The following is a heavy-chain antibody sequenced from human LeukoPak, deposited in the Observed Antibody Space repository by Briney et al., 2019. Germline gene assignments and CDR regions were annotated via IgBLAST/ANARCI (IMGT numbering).Heavy chain of an antibody. CDR1: GYSFTSYW. CDR2: IYPGDSDT. Sequence: GESLKISCKGSGYSFTSYWIGWVRQMPGKGLEWMGIIYPGDSDTRYSPSFQGQVTISADKSISTAYLQWSSLKASDTAMYYCARRLRPPVYYGSGDYDAFDIWGQGTMVTVSS. V-gene: IGHV5-51*01. D-gene: IGHD3-10*01. CDR3: ARRLRPPVYYGSGDYDAFDI. J-gene: IGHJ3*02.